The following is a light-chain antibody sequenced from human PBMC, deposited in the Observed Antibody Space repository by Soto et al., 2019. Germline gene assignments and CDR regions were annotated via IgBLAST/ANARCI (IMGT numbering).Light chain of an antibody. CDR2: EGT. CDR1: SSDVGSYRF. CDR3: CSYAGSSTML. Sequence: QSALTQPPSVSGSPGQSITISCTGTSSDVGSYRFVSWYQHHPGKAPKVMIYEGTKRPSGVSNRFSGSKSGNTASLTISGLQAEDEAEYYCCSYAGSSTMLFGGGTKLTVL. V-gene: IGLV2-23*01. J-gene: IGLJ2*01.